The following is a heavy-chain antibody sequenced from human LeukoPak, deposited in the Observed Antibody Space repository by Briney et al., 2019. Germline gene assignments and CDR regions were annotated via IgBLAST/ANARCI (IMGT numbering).Heavy chain of an antibody. CDR2: IFYTGST. J-gene: IGHJ6*03. D-gene: IGHD4-23*01. Sequence: SETLSLTCTVSSGSISTSNYYWGWVRQPPGKALEWIGNIFYTGSTYYSPSLKSRVTISLDTSKNQFSLKLSSVTAADTAVYYCARDNTVVTGALYYYYYMDVWGKGTTVTISS. CDR1: SGSISTSNYY. V-gene: IGHV4-39*07. CDR3: ARDNTVVTGALYYYYYMDV.